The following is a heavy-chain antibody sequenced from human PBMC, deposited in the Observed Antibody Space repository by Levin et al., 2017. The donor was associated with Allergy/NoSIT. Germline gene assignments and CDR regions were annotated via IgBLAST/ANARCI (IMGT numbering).Heavy chain of an antibody. Sequence: SGPTLVKPTETLTLTCTVSGFSLSDASMEVNWIRQPPGKALEWLAHISSNDEKSYSTSLKSRLTISKDTSKSQVVLTMTNMDPVDTATYYCARRLYNWNDGFDYWGQGTLVTVSS. CDR1: GFSLSDASME. D-gene: IGHD1-20*01. CDR3: ARRLYNWNDGFDY. J-gene: IGHJ4*02. CDR2: ISSNDEK. V-gene: IGHV2-26*01.